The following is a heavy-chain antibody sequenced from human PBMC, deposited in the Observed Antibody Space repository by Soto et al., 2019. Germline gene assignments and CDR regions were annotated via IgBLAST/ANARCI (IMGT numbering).Heavy chain of an antibody. CDR3: ARDHQPHRRYCGGDCYSGYFDY. CDR1: GFTFSSYS. V-gene: IGHV3-21*01. D-gene: IGHD2-21*02. Sequence: PGGSLRLSCAASGFTFSSYSMNWVRQAPGKGLEWVSSISSSSSYIYYADSVKGRFTISRDNAKNSLYLQMNSLRAEDTAVYYCARDHQPHRRYCGGDCYSGYFDYWGQGTLVTVSS. J-gene: IGHJ4*02. CDR2: ISSSSSYI.